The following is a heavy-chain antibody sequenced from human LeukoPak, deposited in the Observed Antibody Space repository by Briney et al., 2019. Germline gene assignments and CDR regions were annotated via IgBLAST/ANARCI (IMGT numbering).Heavy chain of an antibody. V-gene: IGHV3-66*01. J-gene: IGHJ5*02. CDR1: GFTFSTFA. CDR2: IYSGGRT. CDR3: ARDLVVAGLVP. D-gene: IGHD3-22*01. Sequence: GGSLRLSCEASGFTFSTFAMIWVRQPPGKGLEWVSVIYSGGRTYYAESVKGRFTISRDSSTNTLFLQMNSLRAEDTAIYYCARDLVVAGLVPWGQGTLVLVSS.